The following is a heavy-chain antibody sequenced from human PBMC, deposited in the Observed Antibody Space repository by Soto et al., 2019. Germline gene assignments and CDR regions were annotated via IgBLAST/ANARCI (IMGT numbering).Heavy chain of an antibody. CDR3: IRGGYSYGYFDY. CDR1: GFTFSSYG. D-gene: IGHD5-18*01. Sequence: GGSLRLSCAASGFTFSSYGMHWVRQAPGKGLEWVAVIWYDGSNKYYADSVKGRFTISRDNSKNTLYLQMNGLGAEDTAVYYCIRGGYSYGYFDYWGQGTLVTVSS. V-gene: IGHV3-33*01. J-gene: IGHJ4*02. CDR2: IWYDGSNK.